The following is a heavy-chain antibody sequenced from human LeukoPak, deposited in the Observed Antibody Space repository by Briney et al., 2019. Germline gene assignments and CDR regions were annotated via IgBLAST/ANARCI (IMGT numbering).Heavy chain of an antibody. CDR2: IYYSGST. D-gene: IGHD3-22*01. CDR3: ASGVYYYDSSGYYYLVSPFDY. J-gene: IGHJ4*02. CDR1: GGSISSGDYY. Sequence: SETLSLTCTVSGGSISSGDYYWSWIRQPPGKGLEWIGYIYYSGSTYYNPSLKSRVTISVDTSKNQFSLKLSSVTAADTAVYYCASGVYYYDSSGYYYLVSPFDYWGQGTLVTVSS. V-gene: IGHV4-30-4*01.